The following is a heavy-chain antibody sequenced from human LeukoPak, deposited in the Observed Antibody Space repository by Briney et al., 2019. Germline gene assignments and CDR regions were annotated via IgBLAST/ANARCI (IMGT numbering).Heavy chain of an antibody. CDR3: ARRTSSSWYDYYYYMDV. V-gene: IGHV4-38-2*01. J-gene: IGHJ6*03. Sequence: SETLSLTCAVSGYSISSGYYWGWIRQPPGKGLEWIGSIYHSGSTYYNPSLKSRVTISVDTSKNQFSLKLSSVTAADTAVYYCARRTSSSWYDYYYYMDVWGKGTTVTVSS. D-gene: IGHD6-13*01. CDR1: GYSISSGYY. CDR2: IYHSGST.